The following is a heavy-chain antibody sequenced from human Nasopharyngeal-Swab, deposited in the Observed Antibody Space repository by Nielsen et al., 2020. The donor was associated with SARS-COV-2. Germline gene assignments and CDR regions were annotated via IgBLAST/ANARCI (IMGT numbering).Heavy chain of an antibody. CDR1: GFTFSSYA. CDR2: ISGSGGST. Sequence: GASLKISCAASGFTFSSYAMSWVRQAPGKGLEWVSAISGSGGSTYYADSVKGQFTISRDNSKNALYLQMNSLRAEDTAVYYCAKDWGLWLQAYYFDYWGQGTLVTVSS. CDR3: AKDWGLWLQAYYFDY. V-gene: IGHV3-23*01. J-gene: IGHJ4*02. D-gene: IGHD5-18*01.